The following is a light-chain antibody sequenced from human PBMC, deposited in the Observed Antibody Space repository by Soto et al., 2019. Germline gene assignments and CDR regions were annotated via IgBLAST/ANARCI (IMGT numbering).Light chain of an antibody. J-gene: IGKJ4*01. CDR1: QGISTW. CDR3: QQAHSCPLT. Sequence: DIHMTQYQSFVYAFVGDRVTITCRASQGISTWLAWYQQKPGKAPKLLIHAASSLQSGVPSRFSGSGSGTDFTLTTSSLQPEDFATYYCQQAHSCPLTLGGGTKVDIK. V-gene: IGKV1-12*01. CDR2: AAS.